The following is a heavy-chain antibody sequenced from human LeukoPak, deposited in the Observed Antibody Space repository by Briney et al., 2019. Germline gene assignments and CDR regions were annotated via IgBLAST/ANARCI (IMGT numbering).Heavy chain of an antibody. CDR1: GFTFSSYA. Sequence: GGSLRLSXAASGFTFSSYAMSLVRQAPGKGLEWVSAISAGGVTTVYPDPEKCPFTISRDNSKNTLYLQMNSRRAEDTALYYCAKDRDYYLVGFFDYWGQGALVTVSS. V-gene: IGHV3-23*01. CDR3: AKDRDYYLVGFFDY. D-gene: IGHD3-10*01. J-gene: IGHJ4*02. CDR2: ISAGGVTT.